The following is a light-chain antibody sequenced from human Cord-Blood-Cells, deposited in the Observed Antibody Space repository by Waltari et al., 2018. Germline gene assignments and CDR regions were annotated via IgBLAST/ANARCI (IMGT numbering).Light chain of an antibody. Sequence: QSALTQPRSVSGSPGQSVTISCTGTSSDVGGYNYFSWYHQHPGKAPKLMIYDVSKRPSGVPDRLSGSKSGNTASLTISGLQAEDEADYYCCSYAGSYTWVFGGGTKLTVL. CDR2: DVS. V-gene: IGLV2-11*01. CDR1: SSDVGGYNY. CDR3: CSYAGSYTWV. J-gene: IGLJ3*02.